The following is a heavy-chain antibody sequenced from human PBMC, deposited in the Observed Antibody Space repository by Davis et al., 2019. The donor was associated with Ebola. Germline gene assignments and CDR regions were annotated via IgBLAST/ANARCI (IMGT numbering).Heavy chain of an antibody. D-gene: IGHD6-13*01. CDR1: GYSFTSYW. V-gene: IGHV5-10-1*01. CDR3: ARRGSWYSSSWDA. CDR2: IDPSDSYT. J-gene: IGHJ5*02. Sequence: GESLKISCKGSGYSFTSYWISWVRQMPGKGLEWMGRIDPSDSYTNYSPSFQGHVTISADKSISTAYLQWSSLKASDTAMYYCARRGSWYSSSWDAWGQGTLVTVSS.